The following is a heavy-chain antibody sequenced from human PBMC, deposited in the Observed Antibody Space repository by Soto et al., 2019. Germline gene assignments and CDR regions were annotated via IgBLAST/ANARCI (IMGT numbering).Heavy chain of an antibody. CDR1: GASISGFY. CDR2: IYATGTT. V-gene: IGHV4-4*07. J-gene: IGHJ5*02. Sequence: SETLSLTCTVPGASISGFYWSWIRKSAGKGLEWIGRIYATGTTDYNPSLKSRVMMSVDTSKKQFSLKLRSVTAADTAVYYCVRDGTKTLRDWFDTWGQGISVTVSS. D-gene: IGHD1-1*01. CDR3: VRDGTKTLRDWFDT.